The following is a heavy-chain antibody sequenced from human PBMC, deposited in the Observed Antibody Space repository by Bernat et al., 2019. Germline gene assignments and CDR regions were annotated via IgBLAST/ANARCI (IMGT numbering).Heavy chain of an antibody. CDR2: IKQDGSGN. V-gene: IGHV3-7*01. D-gene: IGHD1-14*01. CDR3: ARGTSGRNVGYFDL. Sequence: EVQLVESGGGWVQPGGSLRLSCAASGFTFSNYWMSWVRQAPGKGLEWVANIKQDGSGNFYVDSVKGRFAISRDNAKNSLYLQVNSLRAEDTAVYYCARGTSGRNVGYFDLWGRGTLVTVSS. J-gene: IGHJ2*01. CDR1: GFTFSNYW.